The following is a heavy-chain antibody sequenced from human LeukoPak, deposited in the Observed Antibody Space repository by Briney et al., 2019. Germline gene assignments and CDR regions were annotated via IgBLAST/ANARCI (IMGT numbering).Heavy chain of an antibody. CDR1: GFTLSSHS. Sequence: GGSLRLSCAAHGFTLSSHSVKSVRRAPGKGLGWVSSFSSSSSYISYADSVKGRFTISRDNAKNSLYLQIHSLRAEDTAVYYCARGLSPYYYYYMDVWGKGTTVTVSS. CDR3: ARGLSPYYYYYMDV. J-gene: IGHJ6*03. CDR2: FSSSSSYI. V-gene: IGHV3-21*01.